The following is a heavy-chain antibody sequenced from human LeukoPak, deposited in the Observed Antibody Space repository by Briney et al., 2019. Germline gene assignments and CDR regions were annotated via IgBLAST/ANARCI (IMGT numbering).Heavy chain of an antibody. CDR2: ISYDESNK. D-gene: IGHD1-26*01. CDR3: ARDGVGATHNYFDY. V-gene: IGHV3-30-3*01. J-gene: IGHJ4*02. CDR1: GFTFSSYA. Sequence: QPGGSLRLSCAASGFTFSSYAMHWVRQAQGKGLKGLAVISYDESNKYYADSVKGRFTISRDNSKNTLYLQMNSLRAEDTAVYYCARDGVGATHNYFDYWGQGTLVTVSS.